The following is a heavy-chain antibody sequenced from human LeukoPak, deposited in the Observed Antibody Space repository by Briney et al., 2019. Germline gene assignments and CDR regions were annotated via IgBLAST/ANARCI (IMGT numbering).Heavy chain of an antibody. CDR2: ITPDGSDR. CDR1: GFSFSSYW. CDR3: VPGGLAVSGIDY. D-gene: IGHD6-19*01. Sequence: GGSLRLSCAASGFSFSSYWMSWVRQAPGKGLEWVANITPDGSDRYYVDSLKGRVTISRDNTKSSLYLQLNSLRAEDTAVYYCVPGGLAVSGIDYWGQGALVTVSS. V-gene: IGHV3-7*01. J-gene: IGHJ4*02.